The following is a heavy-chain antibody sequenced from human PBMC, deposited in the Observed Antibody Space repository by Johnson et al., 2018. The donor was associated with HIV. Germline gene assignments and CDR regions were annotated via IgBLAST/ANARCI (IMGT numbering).Heavy chain of an antibody. V-gene: IGHV3-23*04. CDR1: GFTFSSYA. J-gene: IGHJ3*02. CDR2: ISGSGGST. CDR3: AREEGTDILTRGDAFDI. D-gene: IGHD3-9*01. Sequence: VQLVESGGGVVQPGRSLRLSCAASGFTFSSYAMSWVRQAPGQGLEWVSAISGSGGSTYYADSVKGRFTMSRDNAKKSLYLQMNSLRAEDTAVYYCAREEGTDILTRGDAFDIWGQGTMVTVSS.